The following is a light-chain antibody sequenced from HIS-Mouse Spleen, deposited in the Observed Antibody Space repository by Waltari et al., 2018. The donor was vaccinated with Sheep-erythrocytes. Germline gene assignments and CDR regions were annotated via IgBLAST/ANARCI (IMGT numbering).Light chain of an antibody. CDR2: GAS. Sequence: EIVMTQSPATLSVSPGERATLSCRASQSVSSNLAWYQQKPGQAPRLLIYGASTRATGIPARFSGSGSGTEFTLPISSMQSEDFAFYYCQQYNTGPLTFGPGTKVDIK. V-gene: IGKV3-15*01. J-gene: IGKJ3*01. CDR1: QSVSSN. CDR3: QQYNTGPLT.